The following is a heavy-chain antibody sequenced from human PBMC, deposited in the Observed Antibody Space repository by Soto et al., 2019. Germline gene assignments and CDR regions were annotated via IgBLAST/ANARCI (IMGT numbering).Heavy chain of an antibody. CDR1: AFTFDNYA. CDR2: IGGSGRTT. V-gene: IGHV3-23*01. D-gene: IGHD3-22*01. J-gene: IGHJ4*02. CDR3: AKSRYSDSSGDFYDY. Sequence: EVQLLESGGGLVQPGGSLSLSCAASAFTFDNYAMSWVRQAPGKGLEWVSGIGGSGRTTYYADSVKGRFTISRDNSNNTLFLQMNSLRAEDTAVYYCAKSRYSDSSGDFYDYWGQGTLVTVSS.